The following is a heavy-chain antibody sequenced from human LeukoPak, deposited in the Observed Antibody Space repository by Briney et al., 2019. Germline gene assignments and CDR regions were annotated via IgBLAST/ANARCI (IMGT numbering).Heavy chain of an antibody. Sequence: GGSLRLFCAASGFTFRGYGMHWVRQAPGKGLDWVAFIGYDGNNKYYVDSVKGRFTISRDNSRSTLYLQMNSLRGEDTAVYYCAKDRGTWYYMDVWGKGTTVTVSS. CDR2: IGYDGNNK. V-gene: IGHV3-30*02. J-gene: IGHJ6*03. CDR3: AKDRGTWYYMDV. CDR1: GFTFRGYG. D-gene: IGHD3-10*01.